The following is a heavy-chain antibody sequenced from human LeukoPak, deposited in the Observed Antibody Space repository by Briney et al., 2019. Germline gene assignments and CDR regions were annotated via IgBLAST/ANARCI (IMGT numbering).Heavy chain of an antibody. V-gene: IGHV4-39*07. CDR3: ARDYNRYCSGGSCYPDAFDI. D-gene: IGHD2-15*01. CDR2: IYYSGST. CDR1: GGSISSSSYY. Sequence: SETLSLTCTVSGGSISSSSYYWGWLRQPPGTGLEWLGSIYYSGSTYYNPSLKSRVTISVDTSKNQFSLKLSSVTAADTAVYYCARDYNRYCSGGSCYPDAFDIWGQGTMVTVSS. J-gene: IGHJ3*02.